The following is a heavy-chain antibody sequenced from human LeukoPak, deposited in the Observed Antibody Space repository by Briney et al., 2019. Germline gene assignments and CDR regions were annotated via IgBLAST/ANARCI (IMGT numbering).Heavy chain of an antibody. D-gene: IGHD2-15*01. J-gene: IGHJ4*02. CDR3: AKDRSHSRAATLDY. Sequence: GGSLRLSCAASGFTFSSYGMSWVRQAPGKGLEWVSAISGSGGSTYYADSVKGRFTISRDNSKNTLYLQMNSLRAEDTAVYYCAKDRSHSRAATLDYWGQGTLVTVSP. CDR2: ISGSGGST. V-gene: IGHV3-23*01. CDR1: GFTFSSYG.